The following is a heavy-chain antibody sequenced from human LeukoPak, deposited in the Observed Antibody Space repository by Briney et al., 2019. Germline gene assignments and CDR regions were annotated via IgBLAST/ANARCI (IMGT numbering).Heavy chain of an antibody. CDR2: ISSRSSYI. Sequence: PGGSLRLSCAASGFTFSSYSMNWVRQAPGKGLEWVSSISSRSSYIYYADSVKGRFTISRDNAKNSLYLELHSLRAEHTAVYYCARQYYDIWSGYYTADYYFAYWGQGTLVTVSS. D-gene: IGHD3-3*01. V-gene: IGHV3-21*06. CDR1: GFTFSSYS. J-gene: IGHJ4*02. CDR3: ARQYYDIWSGYYTADYYFAY.